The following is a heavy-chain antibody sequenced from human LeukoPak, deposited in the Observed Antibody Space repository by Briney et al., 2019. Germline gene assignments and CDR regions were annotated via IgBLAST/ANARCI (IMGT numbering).Heavy chain of an antibody. Sequence: ASVKVSCKASGYTFTGYYMHWVRQAPGQGLEWMGWINPNGGGTNYAQKFQGRVTMTRDTSISTAYMELSRLRSDDTAVYYCARDFRRYSSSWYLGDYWGQGTLVTVSS. J-gene: IGHJ4*02. CDR2: INPNGGGT. CDR3: ARDFRRYSSSWYLGDY. CDR1: GYTFTGYY. D-gene: IGHD6-13*01. V-gene: IGHV1-2*02.